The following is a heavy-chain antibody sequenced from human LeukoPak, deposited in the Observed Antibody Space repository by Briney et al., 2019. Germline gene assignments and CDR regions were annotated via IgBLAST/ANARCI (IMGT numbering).Heavy chain of an antibody. Sequence: SETLSLTCTVSGYSISSGYYWGWIRQPPGKGLEWIGSINHSGSTNYNPSLKSRVTISVDTSKNQFSLKVSSVTAADTAVFYCARGRSSYGGKPLDIWGEGTMVTVSS. V-gene: IGHV4-38-2*02. CDR1: GYSISSGYY. J-gene: IGHJ3*02. CDR2: INHSGST. D-gene: IGHD4-23*01. CDR3: ARGRSSYGGKPLDI.